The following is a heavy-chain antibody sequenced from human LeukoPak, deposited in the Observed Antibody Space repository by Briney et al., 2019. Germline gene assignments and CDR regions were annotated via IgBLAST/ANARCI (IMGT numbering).Heavy chain of an antibody. D-gene: IGHD3-3*01. Sequence: GGSLRLSCAASGFTFSSYAMSWVRQAPGKGLEWVSGISWNSGSIGYADSVKGRFTISRDNAKNSLYLQMNSLRAEDTALYYCAIFGVAHPDYWGQGTLVTVSS. CDR1: GFTFSSYA. CDR2: ISWNSGSI. J-gene: IGHJ4*02. CDR3: AIFGVAHPDY. V-gene: IGHV3-9*01.